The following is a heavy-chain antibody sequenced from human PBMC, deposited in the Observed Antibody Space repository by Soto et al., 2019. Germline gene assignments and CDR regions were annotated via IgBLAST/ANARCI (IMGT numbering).Heavy chain of an antibody. CDR3: ARDKTEDGDYYYYGMDV. CDR2: IWYDGSNK. D-gene: IGHD2-15*01. J-gene: IGHJ6*02. V-gene: IGHV3-33*01. Sequence: GVSLRLSCAASGFTFSSYGMHWVRQAPGKGLEWVAVIWYDGSNKYYADSVKGRFTISRDNSKNTLYLQMNSLRAEDTAVYYCARDKTEDGDYYYYGMDVWGQGTTVTVSS. CDR1: GFTFSSYG.